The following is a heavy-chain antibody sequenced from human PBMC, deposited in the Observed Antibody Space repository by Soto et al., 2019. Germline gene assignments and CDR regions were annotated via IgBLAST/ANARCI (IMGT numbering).Heavy chain of an antibody. CDR1: GGSISSGGSY. Sequence: SETLSLTCTVSGGSISSGGSYWSWIRQHPGKGLEWIGYIYYSGSTYYNPSLKSRVTISVDTSKNQFSLKLSSVTAADTSVYYCARGGVTMVRGAYYYYGMDVWGQGTTVTVSS. CDR2: IYYSGST. J-gene: IGHJ6*02. CDR3: ARGGVTMVRGAYYYYGMDV. V-gene: IGHV4-31*02. D-gene: IGHD3-10*01.